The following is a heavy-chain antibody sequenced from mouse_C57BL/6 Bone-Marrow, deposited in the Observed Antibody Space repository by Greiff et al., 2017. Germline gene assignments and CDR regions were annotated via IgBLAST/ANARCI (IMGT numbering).Heavy chain of an antibody. CDR2: INPNNGGT. Sequence: VQLQHSGPALVKPGASVKMSCKASGYTFTDYNMHWVKKSHGKSLEWIGYINPNNGGTSYNQKFKGKATLTVNKSSSTAYMELRSLTSEDSAVYYCATYDYDGFAYWGQGTLVTVSA. CDR3: ATYDYDGFAY. CDR1: GYTFTDYN. D-gene: IGHD2-4*01. V-gene: IGHV1-22*01. J-gene: IGHJ3*01.